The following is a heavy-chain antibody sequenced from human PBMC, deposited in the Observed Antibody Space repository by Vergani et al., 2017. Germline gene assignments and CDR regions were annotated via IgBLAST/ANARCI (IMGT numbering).Heavy chain of an antibody. CDR3: ARFSSGFVA. Sequence: QVQLKESGPGLVGPSETLSLTCTVSGGPFIVGSHYWSWIRQSAGKGLEWIGRIYNTGGTNYDPSLKTRVTMSVETSKNQFSLKLASVTAADTAIYYCARFSSGFVAWGPGTPVTVSS. J-gene: IGHJ4*02. D-gene: IGHD5-12*01. CDR1: GGPFIVGSHY. V-gene: IGHV4-61*02. CDR2: IYNTGGT.